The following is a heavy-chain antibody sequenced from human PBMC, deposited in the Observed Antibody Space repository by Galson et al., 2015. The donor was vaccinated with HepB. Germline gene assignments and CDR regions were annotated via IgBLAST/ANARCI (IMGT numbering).Heavy chain of an antibody. Sequence: SLRLSCAASGFTFSSYAMSWVRQAPGKGLEWVSAFSSSGGSTYYADSVKGRFTISRDNSKNTLYLQMNSLRAEDTAVYYCASSSMTTVTGDAFDIWGQGKMVTVSS. CDR2: FSSSGGST. CDR1: GFTFSSYA. CDR3: ASSSMTTVTGDAFDI. D-gene: IGHD4-17*01. J-gene: IGHJ3*02. V-gene: IGHV3-23*01.